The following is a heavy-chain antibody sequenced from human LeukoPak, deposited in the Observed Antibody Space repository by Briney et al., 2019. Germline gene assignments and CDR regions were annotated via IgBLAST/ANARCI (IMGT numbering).Heavy chain of an antibody. Sequence: GGSLRLSCAASGFTFSSYAMNWVRQAPGKGLEWVSVISGSGTSTDYADSVKGRFTISRDNSKNTLYLQMNSLRAEDTALYYCAKPAKTDYADYWGQGTLVTVSS. D-gene: IGHD1-14*01. J-gene: IGHJ4*02. CDR1: GFTFSSYA. CDR2: ISGSGTST. V-gene: IGHV3-23*01. CDR3: AKPAKTDYADY.